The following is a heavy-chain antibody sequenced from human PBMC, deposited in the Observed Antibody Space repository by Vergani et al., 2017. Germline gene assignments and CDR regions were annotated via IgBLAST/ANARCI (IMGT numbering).Heavy chain of an antibody. D-gene: IGHD4-17*01. CDR3: AKDIFRGGTVTTNFDY. Sequence: EVQLVESGGGLVKPGGSLRLSCAASGFTFSSYSMNWVRQAPGKGLEWVSGISWNSGSIGYADSVKGRFTISRDNAKNSLYLQMNSLRAEDTALYYCAKDIFRGGTVTTNFDYWGQGTLVTVSS. CDR2: ISWNSGSI. J-gene: IGHJ4*02. CDR1: GFTFSSYS. V-gene: IGHV3-9*01.